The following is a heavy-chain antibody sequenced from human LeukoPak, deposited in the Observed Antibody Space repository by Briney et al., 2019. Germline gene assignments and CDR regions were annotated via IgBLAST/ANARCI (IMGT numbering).Heavy chain of an antibody. CDR3: VRGGPTGALDY. V-gene: IGHV3-7*01. CDR1: GFTFSSYW. Sequence: GGSLRLSCAASGFTFSSYWMSWVRQAPGKGLERVANIKEDGNKKYYVDSVKGRFTISRDNAQNSLYLQMNSLRAEDTAVYYCVRGGPTGALDYWGQGTLVTASS. D-gene: IGHD7-27*01. J-gene: IGHJ4*02. CDR2: IKEDGNKK.